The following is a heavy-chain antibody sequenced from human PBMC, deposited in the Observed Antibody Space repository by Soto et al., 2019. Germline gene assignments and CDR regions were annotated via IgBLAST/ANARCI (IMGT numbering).Heavy chain of an antibody. V-gene: IGHV1-18*01. D-gene: IGHD6-19*01. Sequence: QVQLVQSGAEVKKPGASVKVSCKASGYTFTSYGISWVRQAPGQGLEWMGWISAYNGNTNYAQKLQGRVTMTTDSATSTVSTELTRLRSDDTAVYYWARESAVAALDAWGQGTLVTVSS. CDR3: ARESAVAALDA. J-gene: IGHJ5*02. CDR1: GYTFTSYG. CDR2: ISAYNGNT.